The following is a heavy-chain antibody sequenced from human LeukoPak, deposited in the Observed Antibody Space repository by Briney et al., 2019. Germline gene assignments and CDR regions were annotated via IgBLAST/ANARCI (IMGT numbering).Heavy chain of an antibody. CDR3: AKDRVRGVIIRLNWFDP. CDR2: ISYDGSNK. Sequence: GGSLRLSCAASGFTFSTYAMHWVRQAPGKGLEWVAAISYDGSNKNYADSVKGRFTISRDNSKNTLYLQMNSLRAEDTAVYYCAKDRVRGVIIRLNWFDPWGQGTLVTVSS. D-gene: IGHD3-10*01. V-gene: IGHV3-30*04. J-gene: IGHJ5*02. CDR1: GFTFSTYA.